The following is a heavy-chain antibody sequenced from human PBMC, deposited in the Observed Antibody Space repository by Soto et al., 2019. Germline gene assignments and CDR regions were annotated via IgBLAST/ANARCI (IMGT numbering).Heavy chain of an antibody. CDR2: IYGGDSDT. CDR3: ASWAYVDAKFDH. Sequence: XECVNSSCNASGYNFYTYWIGWVRQMPGKGLEWIGIIYGGDSDTRYNPSFQGQVTMSADKSLSTAYLQWSSLKASDTAIYFCASWAYVDAKFDHWRQGALGTVSS. D-gene: IGHD3-16*01. V-gene: IGHV5-51*01. CDR1: GYNFYTYW. J-gene: IGHJ5*02.